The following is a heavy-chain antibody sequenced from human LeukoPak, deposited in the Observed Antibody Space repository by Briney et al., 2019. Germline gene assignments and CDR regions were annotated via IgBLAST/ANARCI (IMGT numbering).Heavy chain of an antibody. Sequence: SETLSLTCTVSGGSFSSGGYYWSWIRQHPGKGLEWIGYIFYSGTTYYNPSLKSRVIISVDASKNQFSLKLSSVTAADTAVYYCAILTGYYIGEYYFDYWGQGTLVTVSS. V-gene: IGHV4-31*03. D-gene: IGHD3-9*01. J-gene: IGHJ4*02. CDR3: AILTGYYIGEYYFDY. CDR1: GGSFSSGGYY. CDR2: IFYSGTT.